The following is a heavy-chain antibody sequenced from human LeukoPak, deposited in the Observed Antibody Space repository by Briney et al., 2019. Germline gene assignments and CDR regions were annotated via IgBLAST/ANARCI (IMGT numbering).Heavy chain of an antibody. Sequence: SETLSLTCTVSGGSISSSSYYWGWIRQPPGKGLEWIGSIYYSGSTYYNPSLKSRVTISVDTSKNQFSLKLSSVTAADTAVYYCACPGNYYDSSNWFDPWGQGTLVTVSS. V-gene: IGHV4-39*01. CDR3: ACPGNYYDSSNWFDP. J-gene: IGHJ5*02. D-gene: IGHD3-22*01. CDR1: GGSISSSSYY. CDR2: IYYSGST.